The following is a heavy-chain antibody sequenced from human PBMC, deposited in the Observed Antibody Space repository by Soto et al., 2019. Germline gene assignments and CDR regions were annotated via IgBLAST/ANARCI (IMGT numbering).Heavy chain of an antibody. V-gene: IGHV4-39*01. J-gene: IGHJ6*02. CDR1: GGSISSSSYY. CDR3: ARRVIEYSSLRWGGNYYYYAMEL. Sequence: PSETLSLTCTVSGGSISSSSYYWGWIRQPPGKGLEWIGSIYYSGSTYYNPSLKSRVTIYVETSKKQFSLKRSSVTAADTAVYYCARRVIEYSSLRWGGNYYYYAMELWGQGTQVTVSS. D-gene: IGHD6-6*01. CDR2: IYYSGST.